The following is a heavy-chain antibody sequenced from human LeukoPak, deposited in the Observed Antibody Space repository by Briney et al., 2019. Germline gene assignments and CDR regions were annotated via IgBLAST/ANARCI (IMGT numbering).Heavy chain of an antibody. J-gene: IGHJ3*02. CDR1: GYTFTSYG. Sequence: ASVKASCKAPGYTFTSYGISWVRQAPGQGLEWMGWISAYNGNTNYAQKFQGRVTMTTDTSTSAAYMELTSLRSDDTAVYYCARDRVTMIVVVGLSNAFDIWGQGTMVTVSS. D-gene: IGHD3-22*01. CDR3: ARDRVTMIVVVGLSNAFDI. V-gene: IGHV1-18*01. CDR2: ISAYNGNT.